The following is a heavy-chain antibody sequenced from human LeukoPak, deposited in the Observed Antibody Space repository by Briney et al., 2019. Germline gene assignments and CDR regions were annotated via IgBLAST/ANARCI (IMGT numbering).Heavy chain of an antibody. Sequence: SGGSLRLSCTASGFTFSSHSLHWVRQVPGKGLVWVSRIKGDGRSITYADSVKGRFTISRDNGKNTMYLQMNSLRAEDTAMYYCVRSVAGNYGRFDYWGQGILVTVSS. CDR1: GFTFSSHS. CDR2: IKGDGRSI. J-gene: IGHJ4*02. D-gene: IGHD1-7*01. CDR3: VRSVAGNYGRFDY. V-gene: IGHV3-74*01.